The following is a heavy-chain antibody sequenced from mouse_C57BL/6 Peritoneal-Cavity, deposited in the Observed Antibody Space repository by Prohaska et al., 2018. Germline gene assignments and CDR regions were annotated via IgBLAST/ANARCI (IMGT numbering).Heavy chain of an antibody. V-gene: IGHV11-2*01. CDR3: MRYGNYWYFDV. CDR1: GFTFSGFW. J-gene: IGHJ1*03. D-gene: IGHD2-1*01. Sequence: EVQLLETGGGLVQPGGSRGLSCEGSGFTFSGFWMSWVQQTTRKSLVWIGKINSDGSAINYAPSIKDRVTIFRENDKSTLYLQMSNERSEDTATYFCMRYGNYWYFDVWGTGTTVTVAS. CDR2: INSDGSAI.